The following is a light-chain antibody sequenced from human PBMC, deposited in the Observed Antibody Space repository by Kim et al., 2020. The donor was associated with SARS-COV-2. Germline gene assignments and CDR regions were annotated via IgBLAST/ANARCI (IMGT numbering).Light chain of an antibody. CDR2: DDD. CDR3: GAWDTSLNSVV. V-gene: IGLV1-51*01. CDR1: RPNIGNNY. Sequence: QSVLTQPPSVSAAPGQMITISCSGTRPNIGNNYVYWYQQLPGAAPKLVIYDDDKRPSGIPDRFSASKSGTSATLGISGLQTGDEGDYYCGAWDTSLNSVVLGEGTQLTVL. J-gene: IGLJ2*01.